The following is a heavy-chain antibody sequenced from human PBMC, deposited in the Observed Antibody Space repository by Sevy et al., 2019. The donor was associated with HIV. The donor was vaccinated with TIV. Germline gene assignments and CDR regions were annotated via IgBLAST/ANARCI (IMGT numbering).Heavy chain of an antibody. CDR3: ARAGYYSGFYDILTGLDY. CDR2: ISVYNGNT. Sequence: ASVKVSCKASGYTFTSYGISWARQAPGQGLEWMGWISVYNGNTNYAQKLQARVTMTTDTPTSTAHMELRSLRSDDTAVYYCARAGYYSGFYDILTGLDYWGQGTLVTVSS. D-gene: IGHD3-9*01. J-gene: IGHJ4*02. CDR1: GYTFTSYG. V-gene: IGHV1-18*01.